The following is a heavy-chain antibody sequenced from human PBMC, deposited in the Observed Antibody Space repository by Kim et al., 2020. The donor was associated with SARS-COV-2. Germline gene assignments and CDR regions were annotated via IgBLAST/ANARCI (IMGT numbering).Heavy chain of an antibody. D-gene: IGHD3-22*01. Sequence: SETLSLTCTVSGGSVSSGSYYWSWIRQPPGKGLEWIGYIYYSGSTNYNPSLKSRVTISVDTSKNQFSLKLSSVTAADTAVYYCARDTPIGAFDIWGQGTMVTVSS. V-gene: IGHV4-61*01. CDR1: GGSVSSGSYY. CDR3: ARDTPIGAFDI. J-gene: IGHJ3*02. CDR2: IYYSGST.